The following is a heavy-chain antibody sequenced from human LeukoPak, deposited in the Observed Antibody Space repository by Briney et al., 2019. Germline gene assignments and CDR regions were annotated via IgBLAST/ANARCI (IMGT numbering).Heavy chain of an antibody. CDR1: GFTFSSYA. CDR3: AKAIEQWLAPYDY. Sequence: GGSLRLSCAASGFTFSSYAMSWVRQAPGKGLEWVSVISSSGGSTYYADSVRGRFTISRDNSKNTLSLQMTSLRAEDTALYYCAKAIEQWLAPYDYWGQGTLVTASS. V-gene: IGHV3-23*01. J-gene: IGHJ4*02. D-gene: IGHD6-19*01. CDR2: ISSSGGST.